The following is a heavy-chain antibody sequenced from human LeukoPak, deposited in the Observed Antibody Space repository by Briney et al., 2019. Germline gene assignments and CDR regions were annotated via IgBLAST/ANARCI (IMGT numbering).Heavy chain of an antibody. CDR2: ISYDGSNK. D-gene: IGHD2-15*01. J-gene: IGHJ4*02. CDR1: GFTFSSYG. Sequence: PGRSLRLSCAASGFTFSSYGMHWVRQAPGKGLEWVAVISYDGSNKYYADSVKGRFTISRDNSKNTLYLQMNSLRAEDTAVYYCAKDRGGKRPPLYYFDYWGQGTQVTVSS. V-gene: IGHV3-30*18. CDR3: AKDRGGKRPPLYYFDY.